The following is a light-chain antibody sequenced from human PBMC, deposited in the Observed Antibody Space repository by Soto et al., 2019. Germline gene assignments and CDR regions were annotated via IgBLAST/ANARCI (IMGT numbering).Light chain of an antibody. V-gene: IGKV1-5*03. J-gene: IGKJ1*01. CDR2: KAS. Sequence: DIQMTQSPSILSASVGDRVTITCRASQSISSWLAWYQQKPGKAPKLLIYKASSLESGVPSRFSGSGSGTEFTLTISSLQPDDFATYYCQHYNSYSWAFGQGTKVEIK. CDR1: QSISSW. CDR3: QHYNSYSWA.